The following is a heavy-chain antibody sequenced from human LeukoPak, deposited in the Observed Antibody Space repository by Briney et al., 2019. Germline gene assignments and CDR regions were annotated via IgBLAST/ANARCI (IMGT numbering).Heavy chain of an antibody. J-gene: IGHJ4*02. CDR3: ARDRYDYVWGSYRPPFDY. CDR1: GFTFSGDW. CDR2: ISSSSSYI. D-gene: IGHD3-16*02. Sequence: GGSLRLSCAASGFTFSGDWMCWVRQAPGKGLEWVSSISSSSSYIYYADSVKGRFTISRDNAKNSLYLQMNSLRAEDTAVYYCARDRYDYVWGSYRPPFDYWGQGTLVTVSS. V-gene: IGHV3-21*01.